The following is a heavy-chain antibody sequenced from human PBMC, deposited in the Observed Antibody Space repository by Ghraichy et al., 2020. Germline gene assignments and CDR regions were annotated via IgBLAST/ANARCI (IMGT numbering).Heavy chain of an antibody. V-gene: IGHV4-61*02. Sequence: SQTLSLTCTVSGGSISSGSHYWSWIRQPAGRGLEWIGRIYTRGSTNYNPSLKSRLTISVDTSKNQFSLKLSSVTAADTAVYYCARHNGDYETFDYWGQGTLVTVSS. J-gene: IGHJ4*02. CDR1: GGSISSGSHY. CDR3: ARHNGDYETFDY. D-gene: IGHD4-17*01. CDR2: IYTRGST.